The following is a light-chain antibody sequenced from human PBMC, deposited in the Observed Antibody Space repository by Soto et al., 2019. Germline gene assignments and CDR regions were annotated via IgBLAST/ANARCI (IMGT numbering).Light chain of an antibody. V-gene: IGKV1-39*01. J-gene: IGKJ3*01. CDR1: QSISSY. Sequence: DIQMTQSPSSLSASVGARVTITCRASQSISSYLNWYQQKPGKAPKLLIYAASSLQRGVPSRFSGSGSGTDFTLTISSLQPEDFATYYCQQSYSTPVTFGPGTKVDIK. CDR3: QQSYSTPVT. CDR2: AAS.